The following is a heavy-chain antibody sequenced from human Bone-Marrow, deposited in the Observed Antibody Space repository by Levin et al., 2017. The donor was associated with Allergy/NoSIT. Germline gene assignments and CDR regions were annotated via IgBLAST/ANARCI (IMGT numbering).Heavy chain of an antibody. J-gene: IGHJ5*02. Sequence: GESLKISCAASGFIFSNYAMSWVRQAPGKGLEWVSSISGSGDMTSYRDSVKGRFSISRDKTKNTLYLQMSRLNVEDTDLYFCTKDRWVCAVDHWGQGTLVTVSS. D-gene: IGHD2-8*01. CDR1: GFIFSNYA. CDR3: TKDRWVCAVDH. CDR2: ISGSGDMT. V-gene: IGHV3-23*01.